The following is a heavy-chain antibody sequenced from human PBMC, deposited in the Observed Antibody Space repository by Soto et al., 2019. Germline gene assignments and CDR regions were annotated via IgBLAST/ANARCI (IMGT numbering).Heavy chain of an antibody. CDR2: ISAYNGNT. D-gene: IGHD3-16*01. CDR1: GYTFTSYG. CDR3: GRGFWGWLSPSFDY. V-gene: IGHV1-18*01. Sequence: QVQLVQSGAEVKKPGASVKVSCKASGYTFTSYGISWVRQAPGQGPEWMGWISAYNGNTNYAQKLQGRVTMTTDTPTRTAYRERGSGKSDDTAVYYCGRGFWGWLSPSFDYWGQGPLVTVSS. J-gene: IGHJ4*02.